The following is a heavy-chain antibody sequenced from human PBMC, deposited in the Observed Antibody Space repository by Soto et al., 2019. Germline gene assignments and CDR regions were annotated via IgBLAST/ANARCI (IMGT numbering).Heavy chain of an antibody. CDR3: TREKPWVFDY. D-gene: IGHD1-26*01. V-gene: IGHV3-7*01. J-gene: IGHJ4*02. CDR1: GFAFSSFW. Sequence: EVQLVESGGGLVQPGGSLRLSCGASGFAFSSFWMTWVRQAPGKGLEWVANIKQDGSEKYYVDSVKGRFTISRDNAKNSLYLQMNSLRAEDTAVYYCTREKPWVFDYWGQGTLVTVSS. CDR2: IKQDGSEK.